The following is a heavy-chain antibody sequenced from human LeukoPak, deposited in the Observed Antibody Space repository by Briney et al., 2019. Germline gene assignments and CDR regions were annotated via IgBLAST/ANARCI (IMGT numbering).Heavy chain of an antibody. Sequence: GGSLRLSRAASGFTYNYWMSWVRQARRKGLEWVADIKPDASEKYSVDSVKGRFTISRDNAKNSLYLQMNSLRAEDTAVYYCAREHYGDYGLFDYWGQGTLVTVSS. CDR1: GFTYNYW. J-gene: IGHJ4*02. CDR2: IKPDASEK. CDR3: AREHYGDYGLFDY. V-gene: IGHV3-7*01. D-gene: IGHD4-17*01.